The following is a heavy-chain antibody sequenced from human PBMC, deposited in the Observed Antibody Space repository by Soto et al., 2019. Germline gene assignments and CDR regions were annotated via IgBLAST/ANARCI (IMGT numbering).Heavy chain of an antibody. CDR2: INPKSGGT. CDR3: ARDLAKVGGSAGFAY. CDR1: GDTFTANY. J-gene: IGHJ4*02. D-gene: IGHD1-26*01. V-gene: IGHV1-2*02. Sequence: QVQLLQSGAEVKKPGASVKVSCKASGDTFTANYIHWGRQAPGQGFEWMGWINPKSGGTKYPQKFQGRVTMPRDTSLSTVYMTLTRLTSDDTAVYYCARDLAKVGGSAGFAYWGQGTLVTGSS.